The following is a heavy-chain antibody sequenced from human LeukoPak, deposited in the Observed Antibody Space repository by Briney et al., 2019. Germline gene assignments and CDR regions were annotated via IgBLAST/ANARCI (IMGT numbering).Heavy chain of an antibody. Sequence: GGSLRLSCAASGFTFTTYGFNWVRQAPGKGLEWVSSISFSGSYIYYADSVKGRFTISRDNAKNSLYLQMNSLRAEDTAVYYCARDTTVVNDYWGQGTLVTVSS. D-gene: IGHD4-23*01. CDR2: ISFSGSYI. V-gene: IGHV3-21*01. CDR1: GFTFTTYG. J-gene: IGHJ4*02. CDR3: ARDTTVVNDY.